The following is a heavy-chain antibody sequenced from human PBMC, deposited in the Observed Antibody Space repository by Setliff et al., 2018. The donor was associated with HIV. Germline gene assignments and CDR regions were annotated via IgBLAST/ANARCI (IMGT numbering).Heavy chain of an antibody. CDR3: AGPRGDEAFDI. CDR1: GYTFSEYA. D-gene: IGHD3-10*01. CDR2: FIPILDIT. V-gene: IGHV1-69*10. J-gene: IGHJ3*02. Sequence: ASVKVSCKASGYTFSEYAIHWVRQAPGQRLEWMGQFIPILDITNYAQKFQGRVTITADKSTNTMYMEMTSLTSEDTAVYYCAGPRGDEAFDIWGQGTMVTVSS.